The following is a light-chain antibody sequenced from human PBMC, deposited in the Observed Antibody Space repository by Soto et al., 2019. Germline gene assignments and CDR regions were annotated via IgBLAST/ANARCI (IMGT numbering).Light chain of an antibody. J-gene: IGLJ2*01. CDR2: EVN. Sequence: QSVLTQPPSASGSPGQSVTISCTGTSSDVGTSKYVSWYRQHPGKAPKLLIYEVNKRPSGVPDRFSGSKSGSTAPLTVSGLQAEDEADYYCSSSAGTKNMVFGGGTKLTVL. CDR3: SSSAGTKNMV. CDR1: SSDVGTSKY. V-gene: IGLV2-8*01.